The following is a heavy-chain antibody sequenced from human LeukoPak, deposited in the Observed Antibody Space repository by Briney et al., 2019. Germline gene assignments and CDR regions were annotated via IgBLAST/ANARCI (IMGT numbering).Heavy chain of an antibody. Sequence: PGGSLRLSCAASGFTVSSNYMSWVRQAPGKGLEWVSVIYSGGSTYYADSVKGRFTISRDNSKNTLYLQMNSLRAEDTAVYYCARDGDTDPYYFDYWGQGTLVTVSS. CDR2: IYSGGST. CDR1: GFTVSSNY. CDR3: ARDGDTDPYYFDY. V-gene: IGHV3-53*05. J-gene: IGHJ4*02. D-gene: IGHD5-18*01.